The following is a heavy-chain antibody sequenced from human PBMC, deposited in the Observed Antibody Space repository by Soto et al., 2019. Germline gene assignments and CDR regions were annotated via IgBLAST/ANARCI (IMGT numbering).Heavy chain of an antibody. CDR2: MSAYNGNT. CDR3: ARARYHWNYGEYNWFDP. D-gene: IGHD1-7*01. V-gene: IGHV1-18*01. CDR1: GYTFTSYG. J-gene: IGHJ5*02. Sequence: QVQLVQSGAEVKKPGASVKVPCKPSGYTFTSYGISWVRQAPGQGLEWMGWMSAYNGNTNYAQKLKGRVTMTTNTTRSTAYMELSSLRSDDTAVYYCARARYHWNYGEYNWFDPCGQGTLVTVAS.